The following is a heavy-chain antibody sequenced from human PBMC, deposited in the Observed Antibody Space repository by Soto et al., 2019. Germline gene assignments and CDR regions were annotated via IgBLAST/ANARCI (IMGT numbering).Heavy chain of an antibody. D-gene: IGHD2-2*01. V-gene: IGHV3-11*01. Sequence: GGSLRLSCAASGFTFSDYYMSWIRQAPGKGLEWVSYIRSSGSTIYYADSVKGRFTISRDNSKNTLYLQMNSLRAEDTAVYCCARGRSAAIRYNWFDPWGQGTLVTVSS. CDR2: IRSSGSTI. CDR3: ARGRSAAIRYNWFDP. CDR1: GFTFSDYY. J-gene: IGHJ5*02.